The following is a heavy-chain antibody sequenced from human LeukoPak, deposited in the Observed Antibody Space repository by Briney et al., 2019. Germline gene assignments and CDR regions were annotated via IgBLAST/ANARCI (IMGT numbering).Heavy chain of an antibody. V-gene: IGHV4-59*01. CDR2: IYYSGST. J-gene: IGHJ4*01. CDR3: TSGGMVSGDY. CDR1: GGSINSYY. D-gene: IGHD2-8*01. Sequence: SETLSLTCTVSGGSINSYYWSWIRQPPGKGLEWIGYIYYSGSTNYNPSLKSRVTISRDTSKNQFSLKLRSVTATDTAVYYCTSGGMVSGDYWGHGTLVTVSS.